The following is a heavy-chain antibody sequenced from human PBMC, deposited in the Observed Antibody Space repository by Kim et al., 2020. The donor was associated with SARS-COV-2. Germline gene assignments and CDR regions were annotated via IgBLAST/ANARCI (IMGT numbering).Heavy chain of an antibody. V-gene: IGHV3-53*01. D-gene: IGHD5-18*01. Sequence: ADSVKGRLTSSRDHSKNTLYLQMNSLTAEDTAVYYCARGKYSSGWGVFDYWGQGTLVTVSS. CDR3: ARGKYSSGWGVFDY. J-gene: IGHJ4*02.